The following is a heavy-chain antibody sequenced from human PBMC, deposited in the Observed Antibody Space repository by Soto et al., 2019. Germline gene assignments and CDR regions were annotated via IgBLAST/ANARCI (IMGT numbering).Heavy chain of an antibody. D-gene: IGHD3-10*01. CDR1: GYTFTSYD. CDR3: ARGGEEYYYYGMDV. Sequence: ASVKVSCKASGYTFTSYDINWVRQATGQGLEWMGWMNPNSGNTGYAQKFQGRVTMTRNTSISTAYMELSSLRSEDTAVYYCARGGEEYYYYGMDVWGRGTTVTVSS. CDR2: MNPNSGNT. J-gene: IGHJ6*02. V-gene: IGHV1-8*01.